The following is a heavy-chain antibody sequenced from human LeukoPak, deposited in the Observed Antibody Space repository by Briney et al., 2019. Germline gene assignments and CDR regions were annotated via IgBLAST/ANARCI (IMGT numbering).Heavy chain of an antibody. J-gene: IGHJ4*02. Sequence: GASVKVSCKASGYTFTSYGISWVRQAPGQGLEWMGWISAYNGNTNYAQKLQGRVTMTTDTSTSTAYMELRSLRSDDTAVYYCARDRTDSSGYYHIVYWGQGTLVTVSS. V-gene: IGHV1-18*01. CDR3: ARDRTDSSGYYHIVY. D-gene: IGHD3-22*01. CDR2: ISAYNGNT. CDR1: GYTFTSYG.